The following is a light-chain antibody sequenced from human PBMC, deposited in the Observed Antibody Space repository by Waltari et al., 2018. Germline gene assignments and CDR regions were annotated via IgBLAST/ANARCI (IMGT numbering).Light chain of an antibody. V-gene: IGLV3-25*03. CDR2: KDS. J-gene: IGLJ2*01. Sequence: SYEXTQPPSVSVSPXQTARIXCSGXALXKQYXYWYQQKPGQAPVLVIYKDSERPSGIPERFSGSSSGTTDTLTXSGVQAXXEADYXCXXXDSSGTXRVFXGXTKLTVL. CDR3: XXXDSSGTXRV. CDR1: ALXKQY.